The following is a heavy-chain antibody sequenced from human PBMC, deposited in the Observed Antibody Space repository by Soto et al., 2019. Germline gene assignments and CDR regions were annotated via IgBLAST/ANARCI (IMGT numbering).Heavy chain of an antibody. J-gene: IGHJ5*02. CDR2: IYYSGST. Sequence: QVQLQESGPGLVKPSQTLSLTCTVSGGSISSGDYYWSWIRQPPGKGLEWIGYIYYSGSTYYNPSLKSRVTISVDTSKNQFSLKLSSVSAADTAVYYCARALGTMVRGVIHWFDPWGQGTLVTVSP. V-gene: IGHV4-30-4*01. CDR1: GGSISSGDYY. D-gene: IGHD3-10*01. CDR3: ARALGTMVRGVIHWFDP.